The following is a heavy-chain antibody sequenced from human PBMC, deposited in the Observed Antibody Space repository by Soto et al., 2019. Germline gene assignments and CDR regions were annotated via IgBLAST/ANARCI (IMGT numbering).Heavy chain of an antibody. CDR1: GFTFSSYA. CDR2: ISGSGGST. D-gene: IGHD3-10*01. J-gene: IGHJ6*03. V-gene: IGHV3-23*01. Sequence: PGGSLRLSCAASGFTFSSYAMSWVRQAPGKGLEWVSAISGSGGSTYYADSVKGRFTISRDNSKNTLYLQMNSLRAEDTAVYYCAKVRYYGSGRNYYYYMDVWGKGTTVTVSS. CDR3: AKVRYYGSGRNYYYYMDV.